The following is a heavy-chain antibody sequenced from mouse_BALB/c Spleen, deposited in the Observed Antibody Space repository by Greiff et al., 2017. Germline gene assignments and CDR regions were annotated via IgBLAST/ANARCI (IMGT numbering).Heavy chain of an antibody. Sequence: VKLVESGAELMKPGASVKISCKATGYTFSSYWIEWVKQRPGHGLEWIGEILPGSGSTNYNEKFKGKATFTADTSSNTAYMQLSSLTSEDSAVYYCARGSITTVVAPFDYWGQGTTLTVSS. J-gene: IGHJ2*01. D-gene: IGHD1-1*01. CDR2: ILPGSGST. CDR3: ARGSITTVVAPFDY. V-gene: IGHV1-9*01. CDR1: GYTFSSYW.